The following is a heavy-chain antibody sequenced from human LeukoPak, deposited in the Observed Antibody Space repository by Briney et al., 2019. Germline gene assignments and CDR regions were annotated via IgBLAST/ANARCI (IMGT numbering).Heavy chain of an antibody. Sequence: ASVKVSCKASGYMFTGYYMHWVRQAPGQGLEWMGWINPNSGGTNYAQKFQGRVTMTRDTSISTAYMELSSLRSDDTAVYYCARDPSGDFWSGPGYWGQGTLVTVSS. V-gene: IGHV1-2*02. CDR3: ARDPSGDFWSGPGY. D-gene: IGHD3/OR15-3a*01. CDR1: GYMFTGYY. J-gene: IGHJ4*02. CDR2: INPNSGGT.